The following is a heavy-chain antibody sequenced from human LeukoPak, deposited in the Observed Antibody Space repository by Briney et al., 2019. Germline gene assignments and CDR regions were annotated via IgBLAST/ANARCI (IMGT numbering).Heavy chain of an antibody. D-gene: IGHD3-10*01. CDR1: GFTFSSYA. CDR2: ISGSGGSA. J-gene: IGHJ4*02. V-gene: IGHV3-23*01. CDR3: FSGAMVRGLFDY. Sequence: GGSLRLSCAASGFTFSSYAMSWVRQAPGKGLEWVSAISGSGGSAYYADSVKGPFTISRDNSKNTLYLQMNSLRAEDTAVYYCFSGAMVRGLFDYWGQGTLVTVSS.